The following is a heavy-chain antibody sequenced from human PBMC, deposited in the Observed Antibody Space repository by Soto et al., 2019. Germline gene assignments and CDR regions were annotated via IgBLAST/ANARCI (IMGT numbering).Heavy chain of an antibody. CDR1: GYTFTSYD. J-gene: IGHJ4*02. Sequence: QVQLVQSGAEVKKPGASVKVSCKASGYTFTSYDINWVRQATGQGLEWMGWMNPNSGNTDYAQKFQGRATMTRNTSISTAYMELSSLRSEDTAVYYCARDGYYSDSSGYYIFDYWGQGTLVTVSS. D-gene: IGHD3-22*01. CDR2: MNPNSGNT. CDR3: ARDGYYSDSSGYYIFDY. V-gene: IGHV1-8*01.